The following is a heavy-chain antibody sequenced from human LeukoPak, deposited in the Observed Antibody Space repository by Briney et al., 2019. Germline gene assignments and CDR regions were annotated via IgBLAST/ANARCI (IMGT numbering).Heavy chain of an antibody. D-gene: IGHD2-8*01. CDR2: IHYSGNT. J-gene: IGHJ4*02. V-gene: IGHV4-59*01. CDR3: TKIANGGLSDY. CDR1: GGSISGYY. Sequence: ETLSLTCTVSGGSISGYYWAWIRQPPGKVLEWIGYIHYSGNTNYNPSLTSRVTMSVDTSKNQFSLIVTSVTAADTAVYYCTKIANGGLSDYWGQGTLVTVSS.